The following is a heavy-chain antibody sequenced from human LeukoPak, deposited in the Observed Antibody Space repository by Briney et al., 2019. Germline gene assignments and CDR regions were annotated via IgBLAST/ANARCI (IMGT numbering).Heavy chain of an antibody. CDR2: INPNSGGT. V-gene: IGHV1-2*03. CDR3: ARVGSGYDLGYYFDD. Sequence: GASLKVSCKASGYTFTGYYMHWVPQAPGQGLEWMGWINPNSGGTNYAQKFRGRVTMTRDTSISTAYMELSRLRSDDTAVYYCARVGSGYDLGYYFDDGGQGTLVTVSS. J-gene: IGHJ4*02. D-gene: IGHD5-12*01. CDR1: GYTFTGYY.